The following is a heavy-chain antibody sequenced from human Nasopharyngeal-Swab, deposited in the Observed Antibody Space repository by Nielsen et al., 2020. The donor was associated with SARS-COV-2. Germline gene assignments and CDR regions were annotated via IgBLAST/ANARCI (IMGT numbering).Heavy chain of an antibody. CDR1: GFTFSSYG. D-gene: IGHD1-7*01. CDR3: ARVWNYVGYYYYYMDV. CDR2: ISSSSSYI. Sequence: GESLKISCAASGFTFSSYGMNWVRQAPGKGLEWVSSISSSSSYIYYADSVKGRFTISRDNAKNSLYLQMNSLRAEDTAVYYCARVWNYVGYYYYYMDVWGKGTTVTVSS. V-gene: IGHV3-21*01. J-gene: IGHJ6*03.